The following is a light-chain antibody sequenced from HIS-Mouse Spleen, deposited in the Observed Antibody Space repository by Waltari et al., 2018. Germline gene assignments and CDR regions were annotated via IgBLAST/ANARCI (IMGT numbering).Light chain of an antibody. CDR1: SSNIGSNY. J-gene: IGLJ3*02. Sequence: QSVLTQPPSASGTPGPRVTISCSGSSSNIGSNYVYWYQQVPGTAPKLLIYRNNQRPSGVPDRFSGSKSGTSASLAISGLRSEDEADYYCAAWDDSLSGPVFGGGTKLTVL. CDR2: RNN. V-gene: IGLV1-47*01. CDR3: AAWDDSLSGPV.